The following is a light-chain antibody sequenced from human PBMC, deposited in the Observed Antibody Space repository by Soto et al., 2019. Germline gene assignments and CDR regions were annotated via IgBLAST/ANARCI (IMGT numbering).Light chain of an antibody. CDR3: QHYNSWPRT. V-gene: IGKV3-15*01. CDR1: QSVGSN. Sequence: EIVMTQSPATLSVSPGERATLSCRASQSVGSNLAWYQQKPGQAPRLLIYGASTRATGIPARFSGSRSGTEFTLTISSLQSEDFAVYYCQHYNSWPRTFGQGTKVEIK. J-gene: IGKJ1*01. CDR2: GAS.